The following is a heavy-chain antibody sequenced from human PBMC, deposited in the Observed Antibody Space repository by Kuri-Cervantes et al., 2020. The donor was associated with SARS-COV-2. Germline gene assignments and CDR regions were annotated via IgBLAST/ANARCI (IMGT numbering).Heavy chain of an antibody. CDR2: ISSNGGST. D-gene: IGHD3-22*01. V-gene: IGHV3-64D*08. CDR3: AKGGETAYDSSLDY. Sequence: GESLKISCSASGFTFSSYAMHWVRQAPGKGLEYVSAISSNGGSTYYADSVKGRFTISRDNSKNTLYLQMSSLRAEDTAVYYCAKGGETAYDSSLDYWGQGTLVTVSS. CDR1: GFTFSSYA. J-gene: IGHJ4*02.